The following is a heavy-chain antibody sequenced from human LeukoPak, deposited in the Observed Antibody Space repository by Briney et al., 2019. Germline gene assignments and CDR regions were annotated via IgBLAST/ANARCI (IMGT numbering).Heavy chain of an antibody. J-gene: IGHJ4*02. CDR1: GGTFSSYA. V-gene: IGHV1-69*01. D-gene: IGHD6-25*01. CDR3: AREQRASPPPFDY. Sequence: SVKVSCKASGGTFSSYAISWVRQAPGQGLEWMGGIIPIFGTANYAQKFQGRVTITADESTSTAYMELSSLRSEDTAVYYCAREQRASPPPFDYWGQGTLVTVSS. CDR2: IIPIFGTA.